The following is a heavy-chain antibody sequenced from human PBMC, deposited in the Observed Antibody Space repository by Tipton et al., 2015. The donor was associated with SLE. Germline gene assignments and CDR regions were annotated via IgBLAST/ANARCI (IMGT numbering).Heavy chain of an antibody. Sequence: TVSLICTVSGDSISSRSYHWGWIRQPPGKGLEWIGSIFYSGSTSYNPSLQSRVTISVDTSKNQFSLKLNSVTASDTAVYYCARQVASFDYWGQGALVTVSS. D-gene: IGHD5-12*01. CDR3: ARQVASFDY. CDR1: GDSISSRSYH. V-gene: IGHV4-39*01. J-gene: IGHJ4*02. CDR2: IFYSGST.